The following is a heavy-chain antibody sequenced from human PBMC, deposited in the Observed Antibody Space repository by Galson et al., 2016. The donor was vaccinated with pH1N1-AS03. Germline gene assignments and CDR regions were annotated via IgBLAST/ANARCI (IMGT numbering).Heavy chain of an antibody. CDR1: GYGFSDYW. D-gene: IGHD3-3*02. CDR2: MLPREAEV. CDR3: ARMINIFGVVGGMDV. J-gene: IGHJ6*02. V-gene: IGHV5-51*01. Sequence: QSGAEVKKPGDSLKISCKGSGYGFSDYWIAWVRQRPGKGLEWMGMMLPREAEVRYSPSFQGQVTIPADKSTTTAHLQWRSLKASDTALYYCARMINIFGVVGGMDVWGQGTMVTVSS.